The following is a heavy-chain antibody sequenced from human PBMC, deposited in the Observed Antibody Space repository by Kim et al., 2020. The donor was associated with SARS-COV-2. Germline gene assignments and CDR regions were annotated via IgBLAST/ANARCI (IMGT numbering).Heavy chain of an antibody. CDR3: ARRIPTSWDLDY. V-gene: IGHV3-66*02. D-gene: IGHD2-2*01. CDR1: GFTVSSSY. Sequence: GGSLRLSCEASGFTVSSSYMNWVRQAPGKGLEWVSIIYCGGNTYYAESVEGRFTISRDNYKNTPFLQMNSLIAEDTAVYYCARRIPTSWDLDYWGQGTLVTVSS. J-gene: IGHJ4*02. CDR2: IYCGGNT.